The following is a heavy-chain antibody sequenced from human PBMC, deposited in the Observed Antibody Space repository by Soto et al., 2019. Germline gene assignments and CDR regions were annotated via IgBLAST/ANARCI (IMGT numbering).Heavy chain of an antibody. CDR2: IWYDGSNK. Sequence: QVQLVESGGGVVQPGRSLRLSCAASGFTFSSYGMHWVRQAPGKGLEWVAVIWYDGSNKYYADSVKGRFTISRDNSKNTLYLQMNSLRAEDTAVYYCARDLYSSGSPDGYWGQGTLVTVSS. V-gene: IGHV3-33*01. CDR1: GFTFSSYG. J-gene: IGHJ4*02. D-gene: IGHD6-19*01. CDR3: ARDLYSSGSPDGY.